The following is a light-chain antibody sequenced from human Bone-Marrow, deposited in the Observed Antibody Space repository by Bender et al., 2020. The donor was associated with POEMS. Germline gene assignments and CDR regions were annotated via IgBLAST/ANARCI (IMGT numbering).Light chain of an antibody. V-gene: IGLV2-11*01. CDR3: SSYSISSPWV. CDR2: DFT. Sequence: QSALTQPRSVSGSPGQSVTISCTGTTDDVGSFQYVSWYQHHPGKAPQLIIYDFTKRPSGIPDRFSGSKSGNTAFLTISGLQPEDEADYYCSSYSISSPWVFGGGTKLTVL. J-gene: IGLJ3*02. CDR1: TDDVGSFQY.